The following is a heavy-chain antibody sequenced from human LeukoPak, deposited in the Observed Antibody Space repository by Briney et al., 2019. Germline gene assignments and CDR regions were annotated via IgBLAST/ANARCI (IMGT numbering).Heavy chain of an antibody. J-gene: IGHJ4*02. Sequence: PSETLSLTCSVSGGSINSHYWSWIRQPPGKRLEGIGYIFNTGNTNYNLSLASRVTMSVDTSRAQFFLRLSPVTAADTAIYYCASRPADTTWHGVFDYWSQGTLVTVSS. CDR1: GGSINSHY. CDR2: IFNTGNT. V-gene: IGHV4-59*11. CDR3: ASRPADTTWHGVFDY. D-gene: IGHD6-6*01.